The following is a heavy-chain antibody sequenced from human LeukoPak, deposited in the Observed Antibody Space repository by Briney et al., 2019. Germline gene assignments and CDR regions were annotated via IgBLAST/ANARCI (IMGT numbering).Heavy chain of an antibody. Sequence: GGSLRLSCAASGFTFSSYAMSWVRQAPGKGLEWVSAISGSGGSTYYADSVKGRFTISRDNSKNTLYLQMNSLRAEDTAVYYCANAVGGSRHRPYYFDYWGQGTLVTVSS. CDR2: ISGSGGST. V-gene: IGHV3-23*01. J-gene: IGHJ4*02. D-gene: IGHD2-15*01. CDR1: GFTFSSYA. CDR3: ANAVGGSRHRPYYFDY.